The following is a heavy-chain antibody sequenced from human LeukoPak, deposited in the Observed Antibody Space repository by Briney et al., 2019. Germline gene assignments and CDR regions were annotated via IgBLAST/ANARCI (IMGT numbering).Heavy chain of an antibody. D-gene: IGHD5-12*01. CDR3: ARDQVATIGGEDGWLDP. Sequence: ASVKVSCKASGYTFTGYYMHWVRQAPGQGLEWMGWINPNSGGTNYAQKFQGRVTMTRDTSISTAYMELSRLRSDDTAVYYCARDQVATIGGEDGWLDPWGQGTLVTVSS. CDR2: INPNSGGT. V-gene: IGHV1-2*02. J-gene: IGHJ5*02. CDR1: GYTFTGYY.